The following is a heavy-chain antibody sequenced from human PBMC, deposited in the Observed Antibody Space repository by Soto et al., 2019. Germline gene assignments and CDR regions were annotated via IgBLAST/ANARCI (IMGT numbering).Heavy chain of an antibody. D-gene: IGHD3-10*01. CDR3: ARHPMVGEPDDFFDI. CDR1: GGHISSYY. CDR2: IYYSGST. V-gene: IGHV4-59*08. Sequence: SETLSLTCTVSGGHISSYYWSWIRQPPGKGLEWIGYIYYSGSTNYNPSLKSRVTISVDTSKNQFSLKPSSVTAADTAVYYCARHPMVGEPDDFFDIGGQGKMVTVSS. J-gene: IGHJ3*02.